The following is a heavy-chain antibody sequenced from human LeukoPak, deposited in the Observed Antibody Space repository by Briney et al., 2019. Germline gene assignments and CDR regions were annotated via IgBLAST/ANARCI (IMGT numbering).Heavy chain of an antibody. V-gene: IGHV4-59*01. D-gene: IGHD6-13*01. CDR1: GGSLSSSY. CDR2: IYYSGSA. J-gene: IGHJ4*02. Sequence: SETLTLTCTVSGGSLSSSYWSWIRQPPGKGLEWIGYIYYSGSAKYNPSLKSRVTISVDTSKNQFSLKLSSVTAGDTAVYYCARAPGIAAAGTHFDFWGQGTLVTVSS. CDR3: ARAPGIAAAGTHFDF.